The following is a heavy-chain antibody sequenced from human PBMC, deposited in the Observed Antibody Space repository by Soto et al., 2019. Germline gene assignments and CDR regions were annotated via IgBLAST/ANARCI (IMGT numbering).Heavy chain of an antibody. CDR1: GFTFSSYG. D-gene: IGHD2-8*01. Sequence: GGSLRLSCAASGFTFSSYGMHWVRQAPGKGLEWVAVISYDGSNKYYADSVKGRFTISRDNSKNTLYLQMNSLRAEDTAVYYCAKIRACTNGVCYSYYYYGMDVWGQGTTVTVSS. CDR3: AKIRACTNGVCYSYYYYGMDV. J-gene: IGHJ6*02. V-gene: IGHV3-30*18. CDR2: ISYDGSNK.